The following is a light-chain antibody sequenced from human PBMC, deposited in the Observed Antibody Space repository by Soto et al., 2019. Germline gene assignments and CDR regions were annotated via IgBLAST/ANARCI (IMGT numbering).Light chain of an antibody. CDR1: SSDVGNYNY. J-gene: IGLJ2*01. CDR3: SSYTIRSTVV. CDR2: EVS. Sequence: QSALTQPASVSGSPGQSITISCTGTSSDVGNYNYVSWYQQHSGKAPKLMIYEVSKRPSGVSNRFSGSKSDNTASLTISGLQAEDEADYYCSSYTIRSTVVFGGGTKLTVL. V-gene: IGLV2-14*01.